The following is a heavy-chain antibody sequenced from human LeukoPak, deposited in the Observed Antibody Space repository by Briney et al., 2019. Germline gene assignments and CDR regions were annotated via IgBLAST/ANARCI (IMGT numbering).Heavy chain of an antibody. CDR1: GFTLDDSA. D-gene: IGHD1-26*01. J-gene: IGHJ5*02. CDR2: ISGDGDNT. Sequence: PGGSLRLSCVASGFTLDDSALHWVRQAPGKGLERISLISGDGDNTYYADSVKGRFTISRDTSTNSLYLQMSSLRAEDTAFYYCAKGVRSGTYYNCFDPWGQGTLVTVSS. V-gene: IGHV3-43*02. CDR3: AKGVRSGTYYNCFDP.